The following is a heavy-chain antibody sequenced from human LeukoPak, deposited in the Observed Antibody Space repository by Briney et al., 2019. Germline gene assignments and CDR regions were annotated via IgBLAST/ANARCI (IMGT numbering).Heavy chain of an antibody. D-gene: IGHD3-10*01. V-gene: IGHV1-3*01. CDR3: ARLEFGSGPLYGMDV. J-gene: IGHJ6*04. Sequence: ASVKVSCKASGYTFTSYAMHWVRQAPGQRLEWMGWINAGNGNTKYSQKFQGRVTITRDTSASTAYMELSSLRSEDTAVYYCARLEFGSGPLYGMDVWGKGTTVTVSS. CDR1: GYTFTSYA. CDR2: INAGNGNT.